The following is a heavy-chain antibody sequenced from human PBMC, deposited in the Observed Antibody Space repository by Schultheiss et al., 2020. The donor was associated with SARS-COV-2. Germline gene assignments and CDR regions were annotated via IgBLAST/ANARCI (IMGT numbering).Heavy chain of an antibody. D-gene: IGHD5-12*01. CDR1: GFTFSSYA. Sequence: GGSLRLSCAASGFTFSSYAMHWVRQAPGKGLEWLSYISGSSTAIHYADSVKGRFTISRDNSENTLYLHMNSLRAEDTAVYYCARDRGGEDIVATIFFPYYYYYYGMDVWGQGTTVTVSS. CDR3: ARDRGGEDIVATIFFPYYYYYYGMDV. J-gene: IGHJ6*02. V-gene: IGHV3-48*01. CDR2: ISGSSTAI.